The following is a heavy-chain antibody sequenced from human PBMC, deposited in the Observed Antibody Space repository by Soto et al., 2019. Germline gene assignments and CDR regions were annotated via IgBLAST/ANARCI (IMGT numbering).Heavy chain of an antibody. J-gene: IGHJ6*02. CDR2: ISRDSTYA. Sequence: QVQVVESGGGLVKPGGSLRLSCAASGFTFNDYYMTWIRQAPGKGLEWVSYISRDSTYANYADSVKGRFTISRDNAENSLYLQMNSLRAEDTAVYYCAREQSGWYGEVMGYGMDVWGQGTTVTVSS. CDR1: GFTFNDYY. CDR3: AREQSGWYGEVMGYGMDV. V-gene: IGHV3-11*06. D-gene: IGHD6-19*01.